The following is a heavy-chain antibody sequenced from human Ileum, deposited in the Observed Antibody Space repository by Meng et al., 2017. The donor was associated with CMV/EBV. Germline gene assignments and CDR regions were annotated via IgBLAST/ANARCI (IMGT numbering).Heavy chain of an antibody. Sequence: AETLSLTCTVSGGSISSYYWSWIRQLPGKGLEWIGYIYYSGCANNNTSLKHRDAISVDTSKNQSSLKLSSVTAADAAVYYCAIQFGTWFGNFDYWGQGTLVTVSS. CDR2: IYYSGCA. CDR1: GGSISSYY. D-gene: IGHD1-14*01. CDR3: AIQFGTWFGNFDY. J-gene: IGHJ4*02. V-gene: IGHV4-59*01.